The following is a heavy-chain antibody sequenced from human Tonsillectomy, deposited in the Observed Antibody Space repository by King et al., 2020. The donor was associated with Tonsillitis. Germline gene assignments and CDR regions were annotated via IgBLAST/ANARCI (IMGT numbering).Heavy chain of an antibody. J-gene: IGHJ4*02. CDR1: GFTFDDYG. D-gene: IGHD1-26*01. CDR3: AKDRGATMGLGIDY. V-gene: IGHV3-9*01. Sequence: VQLVESGGGLVQPGRSLRLSCAASGFTFDDYGMHWVRQAPGKGLEWVSGISWNSGNIGYADSVKGRFTISRDNAKNSLYLQMNSLRAEDTALYYCAKDRGATMGLGIDYWGQGTLVTVSS. CDR2: ISWNSGNI.